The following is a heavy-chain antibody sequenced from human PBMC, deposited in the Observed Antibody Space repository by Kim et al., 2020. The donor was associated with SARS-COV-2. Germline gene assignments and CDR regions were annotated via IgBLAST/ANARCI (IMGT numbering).Heavy chain of an antibody. CDR3: ASSPLAGVGTTRTNWFDP. D-gene: IGHD1-26*01. CDR2: IKQDGSEK. J-gene: IGHJ5*02. Sequence: GGSLRLSCAASGFTISRFWMTWVRQAPGKGLEWVANIKQDGSEKYYLDSVKGRFTISRDNAKNSLYLEMKSLRPEDTAVYYFASSPLAGVGTTRTNWFDPWGQGTLVTVSS. CDR1: GFTISRFW. V-gene: IGHV3-7*01.